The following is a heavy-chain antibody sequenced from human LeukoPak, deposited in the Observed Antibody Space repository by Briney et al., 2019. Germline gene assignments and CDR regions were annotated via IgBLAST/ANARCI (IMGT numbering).Heavy chain of an antibody. CDR2: ITHSGST. V-gene: IGHV4-34*01. Sequence: SETLSLTCAVYGGSFSSYYWSWIRQPPGKGLEWIGEITHSGSTHYNPSLKSRVTISLDTSKSQFSLKLSSVTAADTAVYYCARVTGFNQFGELWFDYWGQGTLLTVSS. CDR1: GGSFSSYY. D-gene: IGHD3-10*01. J-gene: IGHJ4*02. CDR3: ARVTGFNQFGELWFDY.